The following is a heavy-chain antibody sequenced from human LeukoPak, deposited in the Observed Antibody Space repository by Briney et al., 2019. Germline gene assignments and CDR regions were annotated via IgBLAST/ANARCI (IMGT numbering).Heavy chain of an antibody. CDR2: INTNTGNP. CDR3: ARGGYSGYDFVPVGY. V-gene: IGHV7-4-1*02. D-gene: IGHD5-12*01. J-gene: IGHJ4*02. Sequence: ASVKVSCKASGYTFTGYYMHWVRQAPGQGLEWMGWINTNTGNPTYAQGFTGRFVFSLDTSVSTAYLQISSLKAEDTAVYYCARGGYSGYDFVPVGYWGQGTLVTVSS. CDR1: GYTFTGYY.